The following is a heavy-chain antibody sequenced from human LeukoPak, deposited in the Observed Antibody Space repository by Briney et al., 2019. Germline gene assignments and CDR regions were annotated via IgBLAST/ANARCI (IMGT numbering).Heavy chain of an antibody. V-gene: IGHV3-7*01. J-gene: IGHJ4*02. CDR3: ARDRGYDILTGYFLDY. D-gene: IGHD3-9*01. CDR2: IKQDGSEK. CDR1: GFTFSSYW. Sequence: PGGSLRLSCAASGFTFSSYWMSWVRQAPGKGLEWVANIKQDGSEKYYVDSVKGRFTISRDNAKNSPYLQMNSLRAEDTAVYYCARDRGYDILTGYFLDYWGQGTPVTVSS.